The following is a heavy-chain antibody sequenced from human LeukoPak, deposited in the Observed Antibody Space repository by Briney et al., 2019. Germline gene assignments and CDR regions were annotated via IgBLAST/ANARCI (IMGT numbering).Heavy chain of an antibody. J-gene: IGHJ6*03. CDR3: ARGGSSWYVAPHYYYYYYMDV. CDR2: MNPNSGNT. Sequence: ASVKVSCKASGYIFTNYDIHWVRQATGQGLEWMAWMNPNSGNTGYAQKFQGRVTITRNTSISTAYMELSSLRSEDTAVYYCARGGSSWYVAPHYYYYYYMDVWGKGTTVTVSS. D-gene: IGHD6-13*01. V-gene: IGHV1-8*03. CDR1: GYIFTNYD.